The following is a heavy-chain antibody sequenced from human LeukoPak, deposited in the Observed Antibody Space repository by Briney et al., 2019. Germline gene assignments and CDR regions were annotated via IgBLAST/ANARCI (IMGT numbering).Heavy chain of an antibody. D-gene: IGHD1-26*01. CDR2: SSSSSSYI. Sequence: KPSESLTLSCAASGFTFRSNSFNWVWKPPPQGQELVSSSSSSSSYIYYADSVKGRFTISRDNAKNSLYLQMNSLRAEDTAVYYCARGGTTAYYYYYYMDVWGKGTTVTVSS. CDR1: GFTFRSNS. CDR3: ARGGTTAYYYYYYMDV. V-gene: IGHV3-21*01. J-gene: IGHJ6*03.